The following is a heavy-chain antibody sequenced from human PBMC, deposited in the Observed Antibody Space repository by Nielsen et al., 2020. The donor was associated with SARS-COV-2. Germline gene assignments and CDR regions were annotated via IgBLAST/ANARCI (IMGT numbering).Heavy chain of an antibody. CDR1: GFTLSSYA. V-gene: IGHV3-30-3*01. CDR3: TRLESLIVGATEGGYFDY. J-gene: IGHJ4*02. D-gene: IGHD1-26*01. Sequence: GESLKTSCAASGFTLSSYAMHWVRQAPGKGLEWVAVISYDGSNKYYADSVKGRFTISRDNSKNTLYLQMNSLRAEDTAVYYCTRLESLIVGATEGGYFDYWVQGTLVTVSS. CDR2: ISYDGSNK.